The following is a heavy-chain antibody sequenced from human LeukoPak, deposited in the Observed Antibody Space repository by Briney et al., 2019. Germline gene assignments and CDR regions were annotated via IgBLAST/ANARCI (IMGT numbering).Heavy chain of an antibody. CDR2: IYHSGST. Sequence: TSETLSLTCTVSGYSISSGYYWGWIRQPPGKGLEWIGSIYHSGSTYYNPSLKSRVTISVDTSKNQFSLKLSSVTAADTAVYYCARAMSITQYYFDYWGQGTLVTVSS. CDR1: GYSISSGYY. CDR3: ARAMSITQYYFDY. J-gene: IGHJ4*02. D-gene: IGHD3-10*01. V-gene: IGHV4-38-2*02.